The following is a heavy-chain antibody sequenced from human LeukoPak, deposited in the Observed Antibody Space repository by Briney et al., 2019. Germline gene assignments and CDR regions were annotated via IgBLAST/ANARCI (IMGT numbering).Heavy chain of an antibody. CDR1: GFTFSSYA. CDR2: ISYDGSNK. D-gene: IGHD1-7*01. V-gene: IGHV3-30-3*01. J-gene: IGHJ4*02. Sequence: GGSLRLSCAASGFTFSSYAMHWVRQAPGKGLEWVAVISYDGSNKYYADSVKGRFTISRDKSKNTLYLQMNSLRAEDTAVYYCERDRTTALDYWGQGTLVTVSS. CDR3: ERDRTTALDY.